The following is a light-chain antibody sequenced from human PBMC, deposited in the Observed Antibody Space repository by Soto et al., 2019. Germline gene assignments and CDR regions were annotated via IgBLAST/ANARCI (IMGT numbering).Light chain of an antibody. Sequence: AIQMTQSPSSLSASVGDRVTITCRASQAIREDLSWYQQKPGKAPTVLISAASTLESGVPLRFSGSGSGIDFTLTISSLQPEDVATYYWLQDYTFPCTFGQGTKLEIK. J-gene: IGKJ2*02. CDR2: AAS. CDR1: QAIRED. V-gene: IGKV1-6*01. CDR3: LQDYTFPCT.